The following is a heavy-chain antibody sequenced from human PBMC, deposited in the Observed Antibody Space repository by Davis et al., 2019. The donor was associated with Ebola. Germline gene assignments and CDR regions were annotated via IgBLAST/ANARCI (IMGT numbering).Heavy chain of an antibody. CDR3: ARLWFGEVGFDY. V-gene: IGHV1-2*06. Sequence: ASVKVSCKASGYTFTGNYIQWVRQAPGQGLEWMGRINPYSGGTNYAQKFQGRVTMTRDTSISTAYMELSRLRSDDTAVYYCARLWFGEVGFDYWGQGTLVTVSS. D-gene: IGHD3-10*01. J-gene: IGHJ4*02. CDR2: INPYSGGT. CDR1: GYTFTGNY.